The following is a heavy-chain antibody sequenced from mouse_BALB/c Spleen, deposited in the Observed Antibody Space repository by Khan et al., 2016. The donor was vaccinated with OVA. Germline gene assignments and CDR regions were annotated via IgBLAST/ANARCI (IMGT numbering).Heavy chain of an antibody. V-gene: IGHV5-17*02. CDR3: ARDSNVDY. J-gene: IGHJ2*01. CDR1: GFTFSRFG. CDR2: ISSGSSSI. Sequence: EVELVESGGGLVQPGGSRKLSCAASGFTFSRFGMHWVRQAPEKGLEWVAFISSGSSSIYYADTVKGRFTISRDTPKNTLFLQMTSLRSEDTAMYYCARDSNVDYWGQGTTLTVSS. D-gene: IGHD4-1*01.